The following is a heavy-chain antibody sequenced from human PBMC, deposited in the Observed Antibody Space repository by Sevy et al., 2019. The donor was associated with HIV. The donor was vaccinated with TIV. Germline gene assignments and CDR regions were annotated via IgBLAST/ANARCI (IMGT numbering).Heavy chain of an antibody. CDR2: IIPSGGST. V-gene: IGHV1-46*01. Sequence: ASVKVSCKASGYTFTTYYVHWVRQAAGQGLEWMGIIIPSGGSTTYAQKFQGRVTMTRDTSTSTVYMELTSLISDDTAVYYCASGTGVWGQGTLVTVSS. CDR3: ASGTGV. J-gene: IGHJ4*02. D-gene: IGHD1-26*01. CDR1: GYTFTTYY.